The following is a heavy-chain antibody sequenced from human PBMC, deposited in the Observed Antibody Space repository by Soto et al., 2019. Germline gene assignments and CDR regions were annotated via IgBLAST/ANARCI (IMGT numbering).Heavy chain of an antibody. J-gene: IGHJ4*02. CDR2: INHSGST. CDR1: GGSFSGYY. D-gene: IGHD3-9*01. V-gene: IGHV4-34*01. CDR3: ARGRVRYFDWLPYDREIFDY. Sequence: KLSETLSLTCAVYGGSFSGYYWSWIRQPPGKGLEWIGEINHSGSTNYNPSLKSRVTISVDTSKNQFSLKLSSVTAADTAVYYCARGRVRYFDWLPYDREIFDYWGQGTLVTVSS.